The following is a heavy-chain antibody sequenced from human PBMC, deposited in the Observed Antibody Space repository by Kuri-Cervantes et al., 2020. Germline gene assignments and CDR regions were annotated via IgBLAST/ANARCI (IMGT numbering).Heavy chain of an antibody. CDR1: GFTFSSYN. V-gene: IGHV3-21*03. J-gene: IGHJ1*01. Sequence: GESLKISCAASGFTFSSYNMNWVRQAPGKGLEWVSSISSSSSYIYYADSVKGRFTISRDNAKNSLYLQMNSLRAEDTAVYYCATKLRYSSSWPFSRGRVGLFQHWGQGTLVTVSS. CDR3: ATKLRYSSSWPFSRGRVGLFQH. D-gene: IGHD6-13*01. CDR2: ISSSSSYI.